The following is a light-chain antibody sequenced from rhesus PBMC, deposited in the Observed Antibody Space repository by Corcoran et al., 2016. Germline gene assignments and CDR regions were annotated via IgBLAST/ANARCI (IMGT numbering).Light chain of an antibody. CDR1: QDINKE. CDR3: LQDNAAPYT. Sequence: DIQMTQSPSSLSASVGDRVTVTCRASQDINKELSWYQQKPGKAPTLMIYTASSLQTGVSLRFRGSGSGTDYNLTISSLQPEDVASDYCLQDNAAPYTFGQGTKVEIK. CDR2: TAS. V-gene: IGKV1-94*01. J-gene: IGKJ2*01.